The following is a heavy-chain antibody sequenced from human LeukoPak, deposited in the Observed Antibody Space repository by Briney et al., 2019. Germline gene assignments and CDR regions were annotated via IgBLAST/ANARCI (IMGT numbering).Heavy chain of an antibody. V-gene: IGHV1-69*13. CDR3: AREEMATRADY. CDR1: GGTFSSYA. D-gene: IGHD5-24*01. Sequence: ASVKVSCKASGGTFSSYAISWVRQAPGQGLEWMGGIIPIFGTANYAQKFQGRVTITADESTSTAYMELRSLRSDDTAVYYCAREEMATRADYWGQGTLVTVSS. CDR2: IIPIFGTA. J-gene: IGHJ4*02.